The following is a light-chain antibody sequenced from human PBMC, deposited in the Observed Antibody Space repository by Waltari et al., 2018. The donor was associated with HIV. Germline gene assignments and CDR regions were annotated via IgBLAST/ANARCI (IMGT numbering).Light chain of an antibody. CDR3: QHCGDASNT. Sequence: EIVLTQSPGTLPLSPGDRATLPCRASQISGNAYLAWYQQKPGHAPRLLISGASSRANGVPDRFSGSGSETDFTLTISRLEPEDFAVYYCQHCGDASNTFGQGTKLEV. J-gene: IGKJ2*01. V-gene: IGKV3-20*01. CDR1: QISGNAY. CDR2: GAS.